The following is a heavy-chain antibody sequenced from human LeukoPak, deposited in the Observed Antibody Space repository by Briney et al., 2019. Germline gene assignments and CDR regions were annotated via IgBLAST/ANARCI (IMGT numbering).Heavy chain of an antibody. CDR1: GFTFSSYG. CDR3: AKNIVGALRGGAFDI. V-gene: IGHV3-23*01. Sequence: PGGSLRLSCTASGFTFSSYGMDWVRQAPGKGLEWVSVISGNGGSTYYAESVKGRFTISRDNSKNTLYLQMNSLRAEDTAVYYCAKNIVGALRGGAFDIWGQGTMVTVSS. D-gene: IGHD1-26*01. J-gene: IGHJ3*02. CDR2: ISGNGGST.